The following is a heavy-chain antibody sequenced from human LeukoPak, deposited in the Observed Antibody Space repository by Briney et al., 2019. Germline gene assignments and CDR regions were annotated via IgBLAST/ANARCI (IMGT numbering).Heavy chain of an antibody. D-gene: IGHD6-25*01. CDR1: GDSISRSNW. J-gene: IGHJ5*02. Sequence: SGTLSLTCAVSGDSISRSNWWSWVRQPPGKGLEWIGEIYHSGSINYNPPLKSRVTMSLDKSKNQFSLSLTSVTAADTAVYYCAREAAGQWFDPWGQGTLVTVSS. CDR3: AREAAGQWFDP. CDR2: IYHSGSI. V-gene: IGHV4-4*02.